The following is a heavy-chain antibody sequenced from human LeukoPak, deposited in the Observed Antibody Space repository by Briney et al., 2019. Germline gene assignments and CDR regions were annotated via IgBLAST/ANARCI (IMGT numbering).Heavy chain of an antibody. CDR1: GGSISSSNW. CDR3: ARTVGAGPSAIDY. CDR2: IYHSGST. J-gene: IGHJ4*02. Sequence: SETLSLTCAVSGGSISSSNWWSWVRQPPGKGLEWIGEIYHSGSTNYNPPLKSRVTISVDKSKNQFSLKLSSVTAADTAVYYCARTVGAGPSAIDYWGQGTLVTVSS. V-gene: IGHV4-4*02. D-gene: IGHD1-26*01.